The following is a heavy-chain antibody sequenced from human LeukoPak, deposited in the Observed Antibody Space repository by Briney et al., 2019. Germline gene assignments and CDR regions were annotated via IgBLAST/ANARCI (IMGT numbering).Heavy chain of an antibody. V-gene: IGHV1-2*02. J-gene: IGHJ6*03. D-gene: IGHD3-10*01. CDR2: INPNSGGT. CDR3: ARSMVRGAAHYYYYMDV. Sequence: ASVKVSCKASGYTFTGYYMHWVRQAPGQELEWMGWINPNSGGTNYAQKFQGRVTMTRDTSISTAYMELSRLRSDDTAVYYCARSMVRGAAHYYYYMDVWGKGTTVTVSS. CDR1: GYTFTGYY.